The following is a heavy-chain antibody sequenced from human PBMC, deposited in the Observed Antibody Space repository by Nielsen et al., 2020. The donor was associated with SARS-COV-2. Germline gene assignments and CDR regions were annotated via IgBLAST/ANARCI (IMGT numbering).Heavy chain of an antibody. J-gene: IGHJ4*02. CDR3: AKDRSLYYYDSSGFDY. Sequence: SLKISCAASGFTFDDYAMHWVRQAPGKGLEWVSGISWNSGSIGYADSVKGRFTISRDNSKNTVYLQMNSLRAEDTAVYYCAKDRSLYYYDSSGFDYWGQGTLVTVSS. CDR2: ISWNSGSI. CDR1: GFTFDDYA. V-gene: IGHV3-9*01. D-gene: IGHD3-22*01.